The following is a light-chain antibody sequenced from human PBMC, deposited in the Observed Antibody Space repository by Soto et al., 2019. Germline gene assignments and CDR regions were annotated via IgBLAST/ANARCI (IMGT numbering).Light chain of an antibody. CDR3: AAWDDSLNGFWV. CDR2: SNT. V-gene: IGLV1-44*01. J-gene: IGLJ1*01. Sequence: QSVLTQPPSASGTPGQRVTISCSGSSSNIGSNTVNWYQQLPGTAPKLLIYSNTQRPSGVPDRFSGSKSGTSASLAISGLQSEDEADYYCAAWDDSLNGFWVFGTGTKLTVL. CDR1: SSNIGSNT.